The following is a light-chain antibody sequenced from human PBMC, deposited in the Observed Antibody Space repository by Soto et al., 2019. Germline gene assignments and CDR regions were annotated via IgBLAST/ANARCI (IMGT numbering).Light chain of an antibody. CDR3: QQGYTTRWT. V-gene: IGKV1-39*01. J-gene: IGKJ1*01. CDR1: QNIRSY. Sequence: DIQMTQSPTSLSASVGDRVTITCRASQNIRSYLNWYQQIPGKAPKLLLYATSILQTGVPSRFSGSGTGTDFTLTINGLQPEDFATYYCQQGYTTRWTFGQGTKVEIK. CDR2: ATS.